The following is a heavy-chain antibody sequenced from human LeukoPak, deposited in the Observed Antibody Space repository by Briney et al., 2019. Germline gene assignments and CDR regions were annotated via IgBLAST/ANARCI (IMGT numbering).Heavy chain of an antibody. D-gene: IGHD2-2*01. J-gene: IGHJ6*03. V-gene: IGHV4-59*01. CDR1: GGSISSYY. CDR2: IYYSGST. Sequence: SETLSLTCTVSGGSISSYYWSWIRQPPGKGLEWIGYIYYSGSTNYNPSLKSRVTISVDTSKNQFSLKLSSVTAADTAVYYCARGVVPAAAIFDPDHPGGYYYYMDVWGKGTTVTVSS. CDR3: ARGVVPAAAIFDPDHPGGYYYYMDV.